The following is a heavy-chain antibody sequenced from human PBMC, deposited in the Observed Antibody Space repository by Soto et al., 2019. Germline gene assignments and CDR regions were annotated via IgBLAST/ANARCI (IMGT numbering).Heavy chain of an antibody. CDR2: IYYNGNT. D-gene: IGHD1-26*01. V-gene: IGHV4-61*01. CDR3: ARSIPGLEGTTTYWFAP. CDR1: GGSVYSGSYY. Sequence: SETLSLTCTVSGGSVYSGSYYWTWVRQPPGKGLEWIGYIYYNGNTDYNPSLKSRVTISVDRSKNQFSLELSSVTAADTAVYYCARSIPGLEGTTTYWFAPWGQGNLVTVSS. J-gene: IGHJ5*02.